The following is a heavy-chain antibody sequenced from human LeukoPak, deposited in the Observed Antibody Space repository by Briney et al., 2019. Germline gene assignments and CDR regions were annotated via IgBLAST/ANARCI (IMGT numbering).Heavy chain of an antibody. CDR2: ISGGGGGGTT. Sequence: GGSLRLSCAASGFTFSNYAMSWVRQAPGKGLEWVSTISGGGGGGTTYYTESVKGRFTISRDNSKNTLYLQMNSLRAEDTAVYYCAKDSRTLKATDNWGQGTLVTVSS. J-gene: IGHJ4*02. CDR3: AKDSRTLKATDN. V-gene: IGHV3-23*01. CDR1: GFTFSNYA.